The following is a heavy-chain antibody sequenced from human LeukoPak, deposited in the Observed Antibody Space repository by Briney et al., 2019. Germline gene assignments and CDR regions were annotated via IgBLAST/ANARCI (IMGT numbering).Heavy chain of an antibody. D-gene: IGHD2-2*01. V-gene: IGHV3-23*01. J-gene: IGHJ4*02. CDR1: GFTVSSNY. Sequence: GGSLRLSCAASGFTVSSNYMSWVRQAPGKGLEWVSAISGSGGSTYYADSVKGRFTISRDNSKNTLYLQMNSLRAEDTAVYYCAKGDIVVVPAAFDYWGQGTLVTVSS. CDR2: ISGSGGST. CDR3: AKGDIVVVPAAFDY.